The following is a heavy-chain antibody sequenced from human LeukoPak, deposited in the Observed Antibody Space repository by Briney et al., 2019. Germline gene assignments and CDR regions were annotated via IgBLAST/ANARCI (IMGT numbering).Heavy chain of an antibody. J-gene: IGHJ4*02. V-gene: IGHV1-18*01. CDR3: AIGGIVVVTAIPLYFDY. CDR1: GYTFTSYG. D-gene: IGHD2-21*02. Sequence: ASVKVSCKASGYTFTSYGISWVRQAPGQGLEWMGWISAYNGNTNYAQKFQGRVTMTRDTSTSTVYMELSSLRSEDTAVYYCAIGGIVVVTAIPLYFDYWGQGTLVTVSS. CDR2: ISAYNGNT.